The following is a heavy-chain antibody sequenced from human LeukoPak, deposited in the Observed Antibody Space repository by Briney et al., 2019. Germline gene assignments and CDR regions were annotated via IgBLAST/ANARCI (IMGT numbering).Heavy chain of an antibody. CDR2: ISWNSGSI. J-gene: IGHJ6*01. V-gene: IGHV3-9*01. D-gene: IGHD6-13*01. Sequence: GGSLRLSCVASGFTFDDYAMHWVRQPPGKGLEWVSGISWNSGSIGYAGSVKGRFTISRDNAKNSLYLQMNSLRAEDTALYYCAKEGVAAAGGINYYYGMDVWGQGTTVTVYS. CDR3: AKEGVAAAGGINYYYGMDV. CDR1: GFTFDDYA.